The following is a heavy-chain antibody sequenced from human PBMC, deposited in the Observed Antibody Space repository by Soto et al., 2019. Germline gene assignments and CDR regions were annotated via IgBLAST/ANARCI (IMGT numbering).Heavy chain of an antibody. CDR1: GFTFSSCW. Sequence: EVQLVESGGGLVQPGGSLRLSCAASGFTFSSCWMSWVRQAPGKGLEWVANIKQDGSEKYYVDSVKGRFTISRDNAKNSLYLQMNSLRAEDTAVYYCARAGRITIFSTGYPLNAFDIWGQGTMVTVSS. J-gene: IGHJ3*02. V-gene: IGHV3-7*01. CDR2: IKQDGSEK. CDR3: ARAGRITIFSTGYPLNAFDI. D-gene: IGHD3-9*01.